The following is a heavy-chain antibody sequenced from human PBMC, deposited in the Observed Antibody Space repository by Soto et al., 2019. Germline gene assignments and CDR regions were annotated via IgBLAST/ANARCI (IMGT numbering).Heavy chain of an antibody. V-gene: IGHV4-59*01. J-gene: IGHJ4*02. Sequence: SETLSLTCTVSGDSINGYYCSWIRQPPWRGLELVGFIYFRGNTNYNPSLKGRVTISLDASNNEFSLRLRSLTAADTAIYYCARGGEARWSTFEYWGPRLRVAVSP. D-gene: IGHD2-15*01. CDR3: ARGGEARWSTFEY. CDR2: IYFRGNT. CDR1: GDSINGYY.